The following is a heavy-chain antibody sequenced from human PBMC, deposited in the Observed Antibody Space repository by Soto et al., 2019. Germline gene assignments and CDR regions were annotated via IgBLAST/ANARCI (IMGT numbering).Heavy chain of an antibody. J-gene: IGHJ6*02. CDR1: GYTFTGYY. CDR2: INPNSGGT. Sequence: VASVKVSCKASGYTFTGYYMHWVRQAPGQGLEWMGWINPNSGGTNYAPKFQGWVTMTRDTSISTAYMELSRLRSDDTAVYYCARGRRRILYYDFSHGSGMDVWGQGTTVTVSS. V-gene: IGHV1-2*04. CDR3: ARGRRRILYYDFSHGSGMDV. D-gene: IGHD3-3*01.